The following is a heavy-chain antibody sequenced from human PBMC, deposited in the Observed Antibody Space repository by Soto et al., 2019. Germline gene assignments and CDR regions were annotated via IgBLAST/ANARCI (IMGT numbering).Heavy chain of an antibody. CDR3: AKEGLLWSLGV. CDR2: IYTSGST. J-gene: IGHJ6*02. Sequence: SETLSLTCTASGGSISSYYWSWIRQPAGKGLEWIGRIYTSGSTNYNPSLKSRVTMSVDTSKNQFSLKLSSVTAADTAVYYCAKEGLLWSLGVWGQGTTVTVSS. CDR1: GGSISSYY. D-gene: IGHD3-10*01. V-gene: IGHV4-4*07.